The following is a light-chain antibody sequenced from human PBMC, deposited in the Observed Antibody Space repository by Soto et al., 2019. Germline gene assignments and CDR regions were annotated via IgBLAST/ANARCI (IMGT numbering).Light chain of an antibody. J-gene: IGLJ3*02. CDR1: SSNIGSNT. Sequence: SVLTQPPSASGTPGQRVTISCSGSSSNIGSNTVNWYQQLPGTAPKLLIYNNNQRPSGVPDRFSGSKSGTSASLAISGLQSEDEADCYCAAWDDSLNGPGVFGGGTKLTVL. V-gene: IGLV1-44*01. CDR3: AAWDDSLNGPGV. CDR2: NNN.